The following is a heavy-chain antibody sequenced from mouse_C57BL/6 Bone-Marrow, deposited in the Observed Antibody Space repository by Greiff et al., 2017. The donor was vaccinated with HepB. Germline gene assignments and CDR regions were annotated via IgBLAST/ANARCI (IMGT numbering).Heavy chain of an antibody. Sequence: EVQLVESGGGLVKPGGSLKLSCAASGFTFSDYGMHWVRQAPEKGLEWVAYISSGSSTIYYADTVKGRFTISRDNAKNTLFLQMTSLRSEDTAMYYCARRAYYGNYGFAYWGQGTLVTVSA. CDR3: ARRAYYGNYGFAY. J-gene: IGHJ3*01. CDR1: GFTFSDYG. D-gene: IGHD2-10*01. CDR2: ISSGSSTI. V-gene: IGHV5-17*01.